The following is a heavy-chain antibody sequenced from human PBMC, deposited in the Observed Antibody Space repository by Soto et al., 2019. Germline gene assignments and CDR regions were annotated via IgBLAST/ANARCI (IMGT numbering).Heavy chain of an antibody. V-gene: IGHV4-38-2*01. Sequence: EPLPITCAVSGDSISSDYYWAWNRQPPGKGLEWSGSIYHSGTAYYNPSLKSRVIISIDTSKNQFSLKLSSVTAADSAVYYYGRAGYVGCLPYCGQGTLDNVSS. CDR1: GDSISSDYY. CDR2: IYHSGTA. J-gene: IGHJ4*02. D-gene: IGHD3-9*01. CDR3: GRAGYVGCLPY.